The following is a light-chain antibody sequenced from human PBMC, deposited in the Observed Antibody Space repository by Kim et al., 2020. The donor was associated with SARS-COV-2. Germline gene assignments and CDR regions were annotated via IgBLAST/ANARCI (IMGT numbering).Light chain of an antibody. CDR2: GAS. Sequence: YAAVRDRVTITCRAREDIRNYVAWFQKKPGKAPKSMIYGASTLQSGVPSKFSGSESGKDFTITISSLQPEDLTTYYCQQYNGYPTFGQGTRLEIK. J-gene: IGKJ5*01. CDR1: EDIRNY. CDR3: QQYNGYPT. V-gene: IGKV1-16*02.